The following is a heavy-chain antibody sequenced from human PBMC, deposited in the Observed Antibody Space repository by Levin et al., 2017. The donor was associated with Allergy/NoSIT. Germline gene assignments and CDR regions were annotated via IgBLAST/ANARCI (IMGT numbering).Heavy chain of an antibody. CDR1: GYTFTSYA. CDR3: ASPHGSGNYYYYYMDV. J-gene: IGHJ6*03. D-gene: IGHD3-10*01. V-gene: IGHV1-3*01. CDR2: INAGNGNT. Sequence: ASVKVSCKASGYTFTSYAMHWVRQAPGQRLEWMGWINAGNGNTKYSQKFQGRVTITRDTSASTAYMELSSLRSEDTAVYYCASPHGSGNYYYYYMDVWGKGTTVTVSS.